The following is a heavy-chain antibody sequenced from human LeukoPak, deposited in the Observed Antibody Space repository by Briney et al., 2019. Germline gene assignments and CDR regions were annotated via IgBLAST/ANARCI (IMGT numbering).Heavy chain of an antibody. CDR1: AFTFSSYA. D-gene: IGHD3-10*01. J-gene: IGHJ4*02. CDR3: AKDQAMVRGVISYYFDY. V-gene: IGHV3-23*01. CDR2: ISGSGGST. Sequence: PGGSLRLSCAASAFTFSSYAMSWVRQAPGKGLEWVSAISGSGGSTYYADSVKGRFTISRDNSKNTLYLQMNSLRAEDTAVYYCAKDQAMVRGVISYYFDYWGQGTLVTVSS.